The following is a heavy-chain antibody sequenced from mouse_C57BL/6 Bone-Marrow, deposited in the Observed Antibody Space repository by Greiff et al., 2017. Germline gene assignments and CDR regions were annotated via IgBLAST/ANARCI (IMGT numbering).Heavy chain of an antibody. V-gene: IGHV2-2*01. CDR3: ASDYYCSTKFAY. D-gene: IGHD1-1*01. CDR1: GFSLTSYG. CDR2: IWSGGST. Sequence: VQLQQSGPGLVQPSQSLSITCTVSGFSLTSYGVHWVRQSPGKGLEWLGVIWSGGSTDYNAAFISRLSISKDNSKSQVFFKLNSLQADDTAIYYCASDYYCSTKFAYWGQGTLVTVSA. J-gene: IGHJ3*01.